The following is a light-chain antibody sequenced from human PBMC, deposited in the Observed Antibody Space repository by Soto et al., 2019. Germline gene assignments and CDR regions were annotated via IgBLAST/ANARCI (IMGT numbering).Light chain of an antibody. J-gene: IGKJ2*01. CDR3: QQGHNWPLT. CDR2: SAS. CDR1: QSISTE. V-gene: IGKV3-15*01. Sequence: EIGMTQSPATLSVSPGERATLSCRASQSISTELAWYQQKPGQPPILLIYSASTRATGVPARFTGSGSGSEFTLTISGLQSEDFAVYYCQQGHNWPLTFGQGTRLEI.